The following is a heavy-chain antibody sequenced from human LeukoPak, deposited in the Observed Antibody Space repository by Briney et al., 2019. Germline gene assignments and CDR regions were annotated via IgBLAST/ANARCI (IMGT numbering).Heavy chain of an antibody. D-gene: IGHD3-3*01. CDR2: IYHSGST. CDR1: GYSISSGYY. CDR3: ARANQNVLRFLEWLSAFDI. J-gene: IGHJ3*02. V-gene: IGHV4-38-2*01. Sequence: SETLSLTCAVSGYSISSGYYWGCIRQPPGKGLEWIGRIYHSGSTDYNPSLKSRVTISVDTSKNQFSLKLSSVTAADTAVYYCARANQNVLRFLEWLSAFDIWGQGSMVTVSS.